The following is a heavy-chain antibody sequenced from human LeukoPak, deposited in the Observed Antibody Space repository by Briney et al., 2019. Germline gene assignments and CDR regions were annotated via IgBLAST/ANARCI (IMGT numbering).Heavy chain of an antibody. Sequence: SETLSLTCTVSGGSISSSKYYWGWIRQPPGKGLEWIGSIYYSGSTYYNPSLKSRVTISVDTSKNQFSLKLSSVTAADTAIYYCATGTGHYYYYYYMDVWGKGTTVTVSS. CDR3: ATGTGHYYYYYYMDV. CDR2: IYYSGST. J-gene: IGHJ6*03. CDR1: GGSISSSKYY. V-gene: IGHV4-39*01. D-gene: IGHD1-1*01.